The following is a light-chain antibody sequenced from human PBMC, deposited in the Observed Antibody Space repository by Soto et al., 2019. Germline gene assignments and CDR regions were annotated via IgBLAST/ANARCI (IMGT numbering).Light chain of an antibody. CDR2: EVT. Sequence: QSALTQPPSASGSPGQSVTISCTGTSSDVGGYDYVSWYQQHPGKAPKLMIYEVTIRPSGVSDRFSGSKSGNTASLTVSGLQAEDEADSYCSSYRGGNPPYALGTGTKV. J-gene: IGLJ1*01. CDR1: SSDVGGYDY. V-gene: IGLV2-8*01. CDR3: SSYRGGNPPYA.